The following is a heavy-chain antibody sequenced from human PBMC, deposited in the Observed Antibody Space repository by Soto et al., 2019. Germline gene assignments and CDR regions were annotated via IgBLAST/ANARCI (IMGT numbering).Heavy chain of an antibody. CDR2: IKEDGSEK. CDR1: GFTFSNYW. V-gene: IGHV3-7*01. J-gene: IGHJ4*02. D-gene: IGHD2-15*01. Sequence: QTGGSLRLSCAASGFTFSNYWMTWVRQAPGQGLEWVANIKEDGSEKHYVDSVKGRFTISRDNAKNSLYLQMNSLRAEDTAVYFCSRDVVVGAKALNYWGQGALVTVSS. CDR3: SRDVVVGAKALNY.